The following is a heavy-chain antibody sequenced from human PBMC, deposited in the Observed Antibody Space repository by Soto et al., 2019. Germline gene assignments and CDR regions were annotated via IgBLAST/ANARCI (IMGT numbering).Heavy chain of an antibody. Sequence: SETLSLTCTVSGGSISSGGYYWSWIRQHPGKGLEWIGYIYYSGSTYYNPSLKSRVTISVDTSKNQFSLKLSSVAAADTAVYYCARDGGYGSGSYYLTYWGQGTLVTVSS. V-gene: IGHV4-31*02. CDR3: ARDGGYGSGSYYLTY. D-gene: IGHD3-10*01. CDR1: GGSISSGGYY. J-gene: IGHJ4*02. CDR2: IYYSGST.